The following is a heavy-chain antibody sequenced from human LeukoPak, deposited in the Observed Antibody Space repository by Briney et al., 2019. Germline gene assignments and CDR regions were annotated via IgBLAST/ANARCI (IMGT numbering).Heavy chain of an antibody. D-gene: IGHD2-2*01. CDR3: ARGGSEGYCSSTSCPNWFDP. Sequence: SQTLPLTCAVSGGSISSGGYSWSWIRQPPGKGLEWIGYIYHSGSTYYNPSLKSRVTISVDRSKNQFSLKLSSVTAADTAVYYCARGGSEGYCSSTSCPNWFDPWGQGTLVTVSS. V-gene: IGHV4-30-2*01. CDR2: IYHSGST. J-gene: IGHJ5*02. CDR1: GGSISSGGYS.